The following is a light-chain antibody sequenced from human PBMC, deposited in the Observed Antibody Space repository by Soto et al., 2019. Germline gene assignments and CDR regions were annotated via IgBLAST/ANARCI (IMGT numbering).Light chain of an antibody. V-gene: IGKV1-5*03. Sequence: DIQMTQSPSTLSASVGYRFTITCRASQSISYRLAWYQQKPGKAPKLLIYKASSLESGVPSRFSGSGSGTEFTLTISSLQPDDFATYFCQQYKSYWTFGQGTTGDIK. J-gene: IGKJ1*01. CDR1: QSISYR. CDR3: QQYKSYWT. CDR2: KAS.